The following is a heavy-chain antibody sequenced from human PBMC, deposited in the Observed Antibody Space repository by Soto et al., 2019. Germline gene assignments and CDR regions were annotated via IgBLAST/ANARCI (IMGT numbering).Heavy chain of an antibody. CDR1: GNTFTSYD. V-gene: IGHV1-8*01. CDR2: INPNSGNI. Sequence: ASVKVSCKASGNTFTSYDINWVRQATGHGLEWMGWINPNSGNIGYAQKFQGRVTMTRDTAIRTAYMEVGRLRSDDTAVYYCARGRASGSYYLLDYWGQGTLVTVSS. D-gene: IGHD3-10*01. CDR3: ARGRASGSYYLLDY. J-gene: IGHJ4*02.